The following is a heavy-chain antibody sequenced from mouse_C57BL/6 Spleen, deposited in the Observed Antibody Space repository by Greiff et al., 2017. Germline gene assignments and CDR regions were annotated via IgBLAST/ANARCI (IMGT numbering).Heavy chain of an antibody. CDR3: ARDYYGSSYVEFAY. V-gene: IGHV1-18*01. J-gene: IGHJ3*01. CDR2: INPNNGGT. Sequence: VQLQQSGPELVKPGASVKIPCKASGYTFTDYNMDWVEQSHGKSLEWIGDINPNNGGTIYNQKFKGKATLTVDKSSSTAYMELRSLTSEDTAVYYCARDYYGSSYVEFAYWGQGTLVTVSA. CDR1: GYTFTDYN. D-gene: IGHD1-1*01.